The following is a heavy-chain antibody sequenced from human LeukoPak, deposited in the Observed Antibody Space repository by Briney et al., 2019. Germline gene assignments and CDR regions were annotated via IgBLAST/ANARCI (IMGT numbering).Heavy chain of an antibody. Sequence: GGSLRLSCAASGFTVSGNYMTWVRQAPGNGLEGVSVIYRGGSTDYADSVKGRFTISRDNSKNTVYLQINSLRAEDTAVYYCARAASDRYCTNGVCYRFDYWGQGTLVTVSS. J-gene: IGHJ4*02. CDR1: GFTVSGNY. CDR2: IYRGGST. V-gene: IGHV3-66*01. D-gene: IGHD2-8*01. CDR3: ARAASDRYCTNGVCYRFDY.